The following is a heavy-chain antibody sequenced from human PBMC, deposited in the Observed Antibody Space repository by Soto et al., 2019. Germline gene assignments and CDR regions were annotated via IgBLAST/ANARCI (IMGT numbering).Heavy chain of an antibody. CDR3: ARDRIVGSGYYTGNQYYYGMDV. V-gene: IGHV4-59*01. CDR1: GGSISSYY. J-gene: IGHJ6*02. D-gene: IGHD3-3*01. Sequence: SETLSLTCTVSGGSISSYYWSWIRQPPGKGLEWIGYIYYSGSTNYNPPLKSRVTISVDTSKNQFSLKLSSVTAADTAVYYCARDRIVGSGYYTGNQYYYGMDVWGPGSTVTVSS. CDR2: IYYSGST.